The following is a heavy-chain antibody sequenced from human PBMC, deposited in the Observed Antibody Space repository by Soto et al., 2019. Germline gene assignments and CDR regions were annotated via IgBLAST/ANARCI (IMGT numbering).Heavy chain of an antibody. CDR2: ISPYNGNT. V-gene: IGHV1-18*01. J-gene: IGHJ4*02. Sequence: ASVKVSCKASGYTFTNYGINWVRQAPGLGLEWVGWISPYNGNTQNVEKLQGRVTMTTDTSTSTAYMELRSLRSDDTAVYYCARGRDYGDFYFDYWGQGTLVTVSS. D-gene: IGHD4-17*01. CDR1: GYTFTNYG. CDR3: ARGRDYGDFYFDY.